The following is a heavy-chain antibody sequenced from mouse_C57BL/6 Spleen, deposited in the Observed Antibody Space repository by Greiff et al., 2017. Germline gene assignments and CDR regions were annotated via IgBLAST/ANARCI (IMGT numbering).Heavy chain of an antibody. V-gene: IGHV5-16*01. Sequence: EVKLMESEGGLVQPGSSMKLSCTASGFTFSDYYMAWVRQVPEKGLEWVANINYDGSSTYYLDSLKSRFIISRDNAKNILYLQMSSLKSEDTATYYCARAYYGCSYDYWGQGTTLTVSS. CDR3: ARAYYGCSYDY. D-gene: IGHD1-1*01. CDR2: INYDGSST. J-gene: IGHJ2*01. CDR1: GFTFSDYY.